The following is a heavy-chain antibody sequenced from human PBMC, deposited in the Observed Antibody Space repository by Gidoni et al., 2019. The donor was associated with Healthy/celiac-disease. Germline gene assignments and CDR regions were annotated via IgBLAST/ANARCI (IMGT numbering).Heavy chain of an antibody. D-gene: IGHD6-13*01. CDR2: ISSSSSTI. Sequence: VQLVESGGGLVKTGGSVRLCYASLGSTFSSYSMNWVRQAPGKGLEWVSYISSSSSTIYYADSVKGRFTISRDNAKNSLYLQMNSLRAEDTAVYYCARDGAAAGTDYGMDVWGQGTTVTVSS. V-gene: IGHV3-48*01. J-gene: IGHJ6*02. CDR3: ARDGAAAGTDYGMDV. CDR1: GSTFSSYS.